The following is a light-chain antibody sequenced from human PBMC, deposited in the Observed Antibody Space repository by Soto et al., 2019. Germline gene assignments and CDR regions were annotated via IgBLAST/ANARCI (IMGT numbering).Light chain of an antibody. CDR2: RAS. Sequence: DVVMTQSPDSLAVSLGERATINCKSSQSVLHSSNNENSVAWNQQKAGQRPKLLIYRASIRESGVPDRFSGSGSGTDFTLTISSLQAEDVAVYYCQQYYTGIAFGQGTRLEIK. CDR3: QQYYTGIA. J-gene: IGKJ5*01. CDR1: QSVLHSSNNENS. V-gene: IGKV4-1*01.